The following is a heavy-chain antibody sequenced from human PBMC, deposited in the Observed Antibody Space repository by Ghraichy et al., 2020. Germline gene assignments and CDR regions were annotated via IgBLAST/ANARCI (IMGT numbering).Heavy chain of an antibody. Sequence: GGSLRLTCAASGFTFSSYWMHWVRQAPGKGLVWVSRINSDGSSTSYADSVKGRFTISRDNAKNTLYLQMNSLRAEDTAVYYCARVGYSYGWSLWGKGTTVTVSS. D-gene: IGHD5-18*01. V-gene: IGHV3-74*01. CDR2: INSDGSST. CDR3: ARVGYSYGWSL. CDR1: GFTFSSYW. J-gene: IGHJ6*04.